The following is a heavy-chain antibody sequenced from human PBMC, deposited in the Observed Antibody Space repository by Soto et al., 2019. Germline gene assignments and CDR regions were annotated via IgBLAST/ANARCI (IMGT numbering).Heavy chain of an antibody. J-gene: IGHJ3*02. Sequence: SVKVSCKASGGTFSSYAISWVRQAPGQGLEWMGGIIPIFGTANYAQKFQGRVTITADKSTSTAYMELSSLRSGDTAVYYCARATYPHNAFDIRGQGTMVTVSS. CDR1: GGTFSSYA. CDR2: IIPIFGTA. V-gene: IGHV1-69*06. CDR3: ARATYPHNAFDI.